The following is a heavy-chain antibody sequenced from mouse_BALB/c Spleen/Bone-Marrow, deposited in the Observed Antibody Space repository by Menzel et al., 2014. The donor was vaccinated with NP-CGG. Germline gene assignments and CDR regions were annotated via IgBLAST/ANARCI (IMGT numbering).Heavy chain of an antibody. V-gene: IGHV7-3*02. CDR2: IRNKANDYTT. CDR1: GFTFTDYY. CDR3: ARGAYGNYFAWFAY. D-gene: IGHD2-1*01. J-gene: IGHJ3*01. Sequence: EVMLVESGGGLVQPGGSLRLSCATSGFTFTDYYMSWVRQPPGKALEWLGFIRNKANDYTTEYSASVKGRFTISRDNSQSILYLQMNTLRAEDSATYYCARGAYGNYFAWFAYWGQGTLVTVSA.